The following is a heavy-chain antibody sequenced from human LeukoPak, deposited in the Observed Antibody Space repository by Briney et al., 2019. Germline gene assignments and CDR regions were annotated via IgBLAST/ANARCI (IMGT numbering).Heavy chain of an antibody. CDR1: GFTFSSYW. D-gene: IGHD3-10*01. CDR2: ISSSSSYI. Sequence: PGGSLRLSCAASGFTFSSYWMSWVRQAPGKGLEWVSSISSSSSYIYYADSVKGRFTISRDNAKNSLYLQMNSLRAEDTAVYYCASDTWFGELSPIDYWGQGTLVTVSS. J-gene: IGHJ4*02. CDR3: ASDTWFGELSPIDY. V-gene: IGHV3-21*01.